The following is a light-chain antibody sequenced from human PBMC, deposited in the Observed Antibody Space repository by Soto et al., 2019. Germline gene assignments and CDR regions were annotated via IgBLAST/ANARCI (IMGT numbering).Light chain of an antibody. CDR3: QQSNRYPIT. CDR1: QDIAGW. CDR2: AAS. J-gene: IGKJ5*01. Sequence: DIQMTQSPSSVSASVGDRVTITCRASQDIAGWLAWYQQKPGEAPKVLIHAASTLQSGVPSRFSGSGSGTEFTLTINSLQPEDFATYYCQQSNRYPITFGQGTRLDIK. V-gene: IGKV1D-12*01.